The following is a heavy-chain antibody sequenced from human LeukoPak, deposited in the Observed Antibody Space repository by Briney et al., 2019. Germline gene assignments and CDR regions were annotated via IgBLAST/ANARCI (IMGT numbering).Heavy chain of an antibody. CDR1: GFTFRNYW. J-gene: IGHJ4*02. CDR2: INSDGTTT. Sequence: GGSLRLSYAASGFTFRNYWMHWVRQAPGKGLVWVSRINSDGTTTGYADSVKSRFTISRDNAKNTLYLQMNSLRVEDTAVHYCVREVEMDTFYFDYWGQGTLVTVSS. V-gene: IGHV3-74*01. CDR3: VREVEMDTFYFDY. D-gene: IGHD5-24*01.